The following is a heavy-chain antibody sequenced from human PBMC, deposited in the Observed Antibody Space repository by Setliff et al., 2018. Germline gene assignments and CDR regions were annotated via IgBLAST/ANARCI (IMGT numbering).Heavy chain of an antibody. Sequence: PSETLSLTCNVSGGSVSSTSHYWGWIRQPPGKGMEWIGSVYYSGYTYYNPSLQSRVTISVDMSKNQFSMKLTSVTAADTAVYYCARVDFTMIQGVHGLWGQGTLVTVSS. CDR1: GGSVSSTSHY. CDR2: VYYSGYT. V-gene: IGHV4-39*07. CDR3: ARVDFTMIQGVHGL. D-gene: IGHD3-10*01. J-gene: IGHJ1*01.